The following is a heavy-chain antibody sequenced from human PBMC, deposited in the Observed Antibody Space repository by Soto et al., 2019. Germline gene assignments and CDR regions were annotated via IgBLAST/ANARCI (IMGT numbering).Heavy chain of an antibody. CDR3: ARRGSSSWYGY. V-gene: IGHV4-39*01. J-gene: IGHJ4*02. D-gene: IGHD6-13*01. CDR2: IYYSGST. Sequence: QLQLQESGPGLVKPSETLSLTCTVSGGSISSSSYYWGWIRQPPGKGLEWIGRIYYSGSTYYNPSLNSRVTLSVDTSKNQFSLQLSSVTAADTTVYYCARRGSSSWYGYWGQGTLVTVSS. CDR1: GGSISSSSYY.